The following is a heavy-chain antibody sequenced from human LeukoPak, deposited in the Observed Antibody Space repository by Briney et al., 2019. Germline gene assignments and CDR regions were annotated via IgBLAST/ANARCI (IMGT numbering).Heavy chain of an antibody. CDR1: GGSISGYY. Sequence: SETLSLTCTVSGGSISGYYWSWIRQPPGKGLEWIGEINHIGNTNYNPSLKSRVTISVDTSKNQFSLKLSSVTAADTAVYYCASGFDIWGQGTMVTVSS. V-gene: IGHV4-34*01. J-gene: IGHJ3*02. CDR2: INHIGNT. CDR3: ASGFDI.